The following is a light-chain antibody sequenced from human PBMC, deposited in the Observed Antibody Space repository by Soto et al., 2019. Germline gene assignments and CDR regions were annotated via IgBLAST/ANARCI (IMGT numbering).Light chain of an antibody. CDR2: EVS. V-gene: IGLV2-23*02. J-gene: IGLJ1*01. CDR1: SSDVGNYNH. CDR3: CSYTGSSTFV. Sequence: QSALTQPASVSGSPGQSITISCTGTSSDVGNYNHVSWYQQHPGIAPKLMLYEVSYRPSGVSDRFSGSKSGNTASLTLSGLQAEDEADYYCCSYTGSSTFVFGTGTKLTVL.